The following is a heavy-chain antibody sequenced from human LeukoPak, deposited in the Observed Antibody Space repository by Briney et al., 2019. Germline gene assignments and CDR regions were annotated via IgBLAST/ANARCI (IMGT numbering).Heavy chain of an antibody. Sequence: GGSLRLSCTVSGFTLSSYEMTWFRQAPGKGLEWVSSIGYSGGDTHYADSVKGRFTISRDNSKNTLYLQMNSLRAEDTAVYYCANLRARHKYYYDSSGYYYWGQGTLVTVSS. CDR1: GFTLSSYE. CDR2: IGYSGGDT. J-gene: IGHJ4*02. D-gene: IGHD3-22*01. CDR3: ANLRARHKYYYDSSGYYY. V-gene: IGHV3-23*01.